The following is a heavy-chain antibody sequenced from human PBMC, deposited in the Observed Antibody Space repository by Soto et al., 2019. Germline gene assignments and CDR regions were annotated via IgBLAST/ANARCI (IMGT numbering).Heavy chain of an antibody. J-gene: IGHJ4*02. CDR3: AHRPTSTDDFYFDY. CDR2: FYWNDDK. V-gene: IGHV2-5*01. CDR1: GFSLTTSGVA. D-gene: IGHD2-21*02. Sequence: QITLTESGPTLVTPTQTLTLTCSFSGFSLTTSGVAVGWFRQPPGKAPEWLALFYWNDDKRYSPSLRSRLTVTEDSSKNQVVLTLANVDPVDSGTYYCAHRPTSTDDFYFDYLGQGTLVTVSS.